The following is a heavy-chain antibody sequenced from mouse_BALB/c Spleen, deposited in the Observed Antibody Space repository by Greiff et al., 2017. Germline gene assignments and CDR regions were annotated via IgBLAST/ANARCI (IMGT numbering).Heavy chain of an antibody. V-gene: IGHV1-80*01. CDR1: GYAFRSYW. CDR3: ARRGGNYGEVWFAY. J-gene: IGHJ3*01. CDR2: IYPGDGVI. Sequence: VQLQQSGAELVRPGSSVKISCKASGYAFRSYWLNGVKQRPGQGLEWIGQIYPGDGVINYNGKFKGKATLTADKSSSTAYMQLSSLTSEDSAVYFCARRGGNYGEVWFAYWGQGTLVTVSA. D-gene: IGHD2-1*01.